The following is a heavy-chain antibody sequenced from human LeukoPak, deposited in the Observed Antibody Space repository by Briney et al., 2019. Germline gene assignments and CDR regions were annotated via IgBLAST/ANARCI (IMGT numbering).Heavy chain of an antibody. CDR1: GFTFSSYA. CDR2: ISYDGSNK. V-gene: IGHV3-30-3*01. Sequence: GGSLRLSCAASGFTFSSYAMHWVRQAPGKGLEWVAVISYDGSNKYYADSVKGRFTISRDNSKNTLYLQMNGLRAEDTAVYYCARSQGGERHFDYWGQGTLVTVSS. CDR3: ARSQGGERHFDY. D-gene: IGHD3-16*01. J-gene: IGHJ4*02.